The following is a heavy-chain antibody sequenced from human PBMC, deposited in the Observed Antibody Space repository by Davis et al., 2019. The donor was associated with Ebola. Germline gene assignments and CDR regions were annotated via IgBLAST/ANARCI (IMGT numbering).Heavy chain of an antibody. CDR1: GYTFTSYA. CDR2: ISAYNGNT. CDR3: ARDYGDYVEGWFDP. D-gene: IGHD4-17*01. V-gene: IGHV1-18*01. J-gene: IGHJ5*02. Sequence: ASVKVSCKASGYTFTSYAMNWVRQAPGQGLEWMGWISAYNGNTNYAQKLQGRVTMTTDTSTSTAYMELRSLRSDDTAVYYCARDYGDYVEGWFDPWGQGTLVTVSS.